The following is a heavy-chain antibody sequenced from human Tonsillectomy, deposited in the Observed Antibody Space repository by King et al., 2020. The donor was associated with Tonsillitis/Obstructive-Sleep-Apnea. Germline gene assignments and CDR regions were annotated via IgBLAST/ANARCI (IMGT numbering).Heavy chain of an antibody. CDR1: EFTFSSNY. D-gene: IGHD2-2*01. CDR2: IYSGGST. V-gene: IGHV3-66*01. Sequence: VQLVESGGGLVQPGGSLRLSCAASEFTFSSNYMSWVRQAPGKGLEWVSFIYSGGSTYYTDSVKGRFTISRDNSKNTLYLQMNSMRAEDTAVYYCARVDCSSTSCRDFWGQGTLVTVSS. CDR3: ARVDCSSTSCRDF. J-gene: IGHJ4*02.